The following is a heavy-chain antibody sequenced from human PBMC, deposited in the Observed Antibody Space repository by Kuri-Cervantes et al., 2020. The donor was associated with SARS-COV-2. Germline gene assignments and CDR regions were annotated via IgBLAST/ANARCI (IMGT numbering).Heavy chain of an antibody. V-gene: IGHV3-23*01. J-gene: IGHJ6*04. Sequence: GESLKISCAASGFTFSSYAMSWVRQAPGKGLEWVSAISGSGGSTYYADSVKGRFTISRDNSKNTMYLQMNILRAEDTAVYYCASNDYGDYYYYGMDVWGKGTTVTVSS. D-gene: IGHD4-17*01. CDR1: GFTFSSYA. CDR2: ISGSGGST. CDR3: ASNDYGDYYYYGMDV.